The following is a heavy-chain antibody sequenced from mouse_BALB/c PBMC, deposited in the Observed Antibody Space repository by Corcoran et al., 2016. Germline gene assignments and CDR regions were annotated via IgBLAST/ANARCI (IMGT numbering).Heavy chain of an antibody. CDR3: SNWDWEVDV. CDR2: IDTADGNT. V-gene: IGHV14-3*02. J-gene: IGHJ1*01. Sequence: EVQLQQSGAELVKPGASVKLSCTASGFNIKDTYMHWVKQRPEQGLEWIGSIDTADGNTKYDPKLQGKATITAYTYSNTAYLPLSSLTSENTGVYYGSNWDWEVDVWVAWTTVTVSS. CDR1: GFNIKDTY. D-gene: IGHD4-1*01.